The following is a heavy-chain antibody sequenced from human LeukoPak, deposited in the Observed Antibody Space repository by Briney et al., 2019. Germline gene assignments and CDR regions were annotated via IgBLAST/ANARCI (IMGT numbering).Heavy chain of an antibody. D-gene: IGHD5-12*01. J-gene: IGHJ6*02. V-gene: IGHV6-1*01. CDR2: TYYRSKWYN. Sequence: SQTLSLTCAISEDSVSSNSAAWNWIRQSPSRGLEWLGRTYYRSKWYNDYAVSVKSRITINPDTSKNQFSLQLNSVTPEDTAVYYCAKSGYDSEGYYYGMDVWGQGTTVTVSS. CDR1: EDSVSSNSAA. CDR3: AKSGYDSEGYYYGMDV.